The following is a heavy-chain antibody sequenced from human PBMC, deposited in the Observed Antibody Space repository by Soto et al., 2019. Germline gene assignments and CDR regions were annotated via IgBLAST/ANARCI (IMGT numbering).Heavy chain of an antibody. D-gene: IGHD4-17*01. J-gene: IGHJ4*02. CDR3: ARGRYNTVNILPLDY. V-gene: IGHV1-46*01. CDR1: GFTFRHYY. Sequence: QVQLVQSGAEVKKPGASVKVSCKASGFTFRHYYMHWVRQAPGRGLEWMGVVDPSGGSTTYAQIFQGRLTMPRDTSTSTVYMQLTNLRSEDTALYFCARGRYNTVNILPLDYWGQGTLVTVSS. CDR2: VDPSGGST.